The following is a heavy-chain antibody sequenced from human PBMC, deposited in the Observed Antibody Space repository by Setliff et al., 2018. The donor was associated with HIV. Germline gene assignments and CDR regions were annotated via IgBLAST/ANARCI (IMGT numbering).Heavy chain of an antibody. V-gene: IGHV3-23*01. CDR3: AMSPYSSGLFDY. Sequence: GGSLRLSCAASGFTFSRYAMTWVRQAPGKGLEWVSAISGSGIGSYYPDSVKGRFTISRDNSKNTLYLQMNSLRAEDTAVYYCAMSPYSSGLFDYWGQGTLVTVSS. CDR1: GFTFSRYA. J-gene: IGHJ4*02. CDR2: ISGSGIGS. D-gene: IGHD6-19*01.